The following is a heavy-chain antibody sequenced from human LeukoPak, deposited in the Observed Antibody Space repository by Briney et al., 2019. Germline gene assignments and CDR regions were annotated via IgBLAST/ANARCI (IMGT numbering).Heavy chain of an antibody. D-gene: IGHD3-3*01. J-gene: IGHJ4*02. Sequence: SETLSLTCTVPGGSISSSSYYWGWIRQPPGKGLEWTGSIYYSGSTYYNPSLKSRVTISVDTSKNQFSLKLSSVTAADTAVYYCATQGRSGYYSDYWGQGTLVTVSS. V-gene: IGHV4-39*01. CDR2: IYYSGST. CDR3: ATQGRSGYYSDY. CDR1: GGSISSSSYY.